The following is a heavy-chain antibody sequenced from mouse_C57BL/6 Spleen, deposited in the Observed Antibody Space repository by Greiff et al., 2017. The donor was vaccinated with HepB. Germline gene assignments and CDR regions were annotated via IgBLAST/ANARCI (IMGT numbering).Heavy chain of an antibody. Sequence: VQLVESGAELVRPGSSVKLSCKASGYTFTSYWMDWVKQRPGQGLEWIGNIYPSDSETHYNQKFKDKATLTVDKSSSTAYMQLSSLTSEDSAVYYCARGISYGSSYVYWGQGTTLTVSS. CDR2: IYPSDSET. D-gene: IGHD1-1*01. CDR3: ARGISYGSSYVY. V-gene: IGHV1-61*01. CDR1: GYTFTSYW. J-gene: IGHJ2*01.